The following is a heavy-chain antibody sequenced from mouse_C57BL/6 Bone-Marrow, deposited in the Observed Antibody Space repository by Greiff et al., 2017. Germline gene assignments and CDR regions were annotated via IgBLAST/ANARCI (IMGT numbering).Heavy chain of an antibody. J-gene: IGHJ1*03. D-gene: IGHD1-1*01. Sequence: VQLQQPGAELVKPGASVKMSCKASGYTFTSYWITWVKQRPGQGLAWIGDIYPGSGSTNYNEKFKSKATLTVDTSSSTAYMQLSSLTSEDSAVYYCARDYYGSSYSEVWGTGTTVTVSS. CDR1: GYTFTSYW. V-gene: IGHV1-55*01. CDR3: ARDYYGSSYSEV. CDR2: IYPGSGST.